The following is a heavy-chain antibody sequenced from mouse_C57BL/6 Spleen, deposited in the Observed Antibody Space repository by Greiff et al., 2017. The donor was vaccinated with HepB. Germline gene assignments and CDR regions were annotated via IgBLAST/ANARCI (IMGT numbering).Heavy chain of an antibody. CDR1: GFTFSSYA. Sequence: DVKVEESGEGLVKPGGSLKLSCAASGFTFSSYAMSWVRQTPEKRLEWVAYISSGGDYIYYADTVKGRFTISRDNARNTLYLQMSSLKSEDTAMYYCTRDKEEKGLDYWGQGTSVTVSS. CDR2: ISSGGDYI. CDR3: TRDKEEKGLDY. D-gene: IGHD1-3*01. V-gene: IGHV5-9-1*02. J-gene: IGHJ4*01.